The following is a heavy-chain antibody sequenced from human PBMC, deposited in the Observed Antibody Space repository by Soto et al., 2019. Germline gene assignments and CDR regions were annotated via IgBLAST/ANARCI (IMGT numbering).Heavy chain of an antibody. D-gene: IGHD5-12*01. V-gene: IGHV4-34*01. J-gene: IGHJ4*02. CDR2: INHSGST. CDR1: GGSFSGYY. Sequence: PSETLSLTCAVYGGSFSGYYWSWIRQPPGKGLEWIGEINHSGSTNYNPSLKSRVTISVDTSKNQFSLKLSSVTAADTAVYYCASNRRGYSGYDEMNWGQGNLVTVSS. CDR3: ASNRRGYSGYDEMN.